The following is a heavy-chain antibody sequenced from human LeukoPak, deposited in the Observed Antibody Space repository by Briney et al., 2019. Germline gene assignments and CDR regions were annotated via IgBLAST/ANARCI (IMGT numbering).Heavy chain of an antibody. CDR2: IRYDGSNK. J-gene: IGHJ4*02. Sequence: PGGSLRLSCAASGFTFSSYGMHWVRQAPGKGLEWVAFIRYDGSNKYYADSVKGRFTISRDNSKNTLYLQMNSLRAEDTAVYYCATVGYSGYRWESFDYWGQGTLVTVSS. CDR1: GFTFSSYG. D-gene: IGHD5-12*01. V-gene: IGHV3-30*02. CDR3: ATVGYSGYRWESFDY.